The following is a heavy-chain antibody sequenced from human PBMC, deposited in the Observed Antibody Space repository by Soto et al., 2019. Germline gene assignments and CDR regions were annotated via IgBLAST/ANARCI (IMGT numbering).Heavy chain of an antibody. D-gene: IGHD6-19*01. Sequence: QVQLQESGPGLVKPSGTLSLTCAVSGGSISSSNWWSWVRQPPGKGLEWIGEIYHSGSTNYNPSLKSRDTISVDKSKNQFSLKLSSVTAADTAVYYCARSSASKIAVAGITCDYWGQGTLVTVSS. CDR2: IYHSGST. CDR3: ARSSASKIAVAGITCDY. V-gene: IGHV4-4*02. CDR1: GGSISSSNW. J-gene: IGHJ4*02.